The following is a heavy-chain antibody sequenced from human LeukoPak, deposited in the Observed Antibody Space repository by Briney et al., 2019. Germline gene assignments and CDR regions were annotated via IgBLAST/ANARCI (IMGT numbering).Heavy chain of an antibody. V-gene: IGHV1-24*01. CDR1: GSTLTELS. D-gene: IGHD3-10*01. CDR2: IDPENDKR. J-gene: IGHJ4*02. CDR3: ATFGLKGTLNPPFDY. Sequence: ASVKVSCKVSGSTLTELSIHWVRQTPGKGPEWMGGIDPENDKRIYAQKFQGRVSMTEDSSTDTAYMELSSLGFADTAMYYCATFGLKGTLNPPFDYWGQGTLVTVSS.